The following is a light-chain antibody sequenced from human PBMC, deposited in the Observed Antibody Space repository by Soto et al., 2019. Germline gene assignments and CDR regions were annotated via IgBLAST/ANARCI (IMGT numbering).Light chain of an antibody. J-gene: IGLJ1*01. CDR2: EVS. CDR3: SSYTSSSTLV. V-gene: IGLV2-14*01. Sequence: QSALTQPASVSGSPGQSITISCTGTSSDVGGYNYVSWYQQHPGKAPKLMIYEVSNRPSGVSNRFSGSKSGNTASLTISGLQXXXXADYYCSSYTSSSTLVFGTGTKLTVL. CDR1: SSDVGGYNY.